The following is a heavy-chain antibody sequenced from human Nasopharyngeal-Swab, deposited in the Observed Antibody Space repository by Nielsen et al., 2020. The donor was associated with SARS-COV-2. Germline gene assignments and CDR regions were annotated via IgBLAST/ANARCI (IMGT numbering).Heavy chain of an antibody. CDR1: GFTFDDYG. CDR2: FKWNGGRT. J-gene: IGHJ4*02. CDR3: AKDGYSSSSRLDY. V-gene: IGHV3-20*04. D-gene: IGHD4-11*01. Sequence: GESLKISCAASGFTFDDYGMSWVRQAPGKGLEWVSGFKWNGGRTGYADSVKGRFTISRDNAKNSLYLEMNSLRAEDTAVYYCAKDGYSSSSRLDYWGQGVRVTVSS.